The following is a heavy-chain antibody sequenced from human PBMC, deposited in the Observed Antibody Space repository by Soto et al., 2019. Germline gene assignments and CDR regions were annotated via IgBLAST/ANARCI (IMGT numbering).Heavy chain of an antibody. V-gene: IGHV4-30-2*01. D-gene: IGHD6-13*01. CDR3: ARDVFIAAAGTYYYYGMDV. Sequence: SETLSLTCTVSGGSISSGDYSWSWIRQPPGKGLEWIGEIYHSGSTYYNPSLKSRVTISVDKSKNQFSLKLSSVTAADTAVYYCARDVFIAAAGTYYYYGMDVWGQGTTVTVSS. CDR1: GGSISSGDYS. CDR2: IYHSGST. J-gene: IGHJ6*02.